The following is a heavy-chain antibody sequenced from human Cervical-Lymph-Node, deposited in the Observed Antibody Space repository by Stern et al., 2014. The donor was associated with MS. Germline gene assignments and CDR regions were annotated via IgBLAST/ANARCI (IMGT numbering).Heavy chain of an antibody. Sequence: EVQLVESGGGLVQPGGSLRLSCAASGFTFRTYAMSWVRQAPEKGLEWVSGIRRSSGSTFYADSVKGRFTISRDNSKNTLYLQMNSLRAEDTAEYYCATEGNDGVNYYYYAMDVWGQGTTVTVSS. D-gene: IGHD1-1*01. CDR2: IRRSSGST. CDR1: GFTFRTYA. V-gene: IGHV3-23*04. J-gene: IGHJ6*02. CDR3: ATEGNDGVNYYYYAMDV.